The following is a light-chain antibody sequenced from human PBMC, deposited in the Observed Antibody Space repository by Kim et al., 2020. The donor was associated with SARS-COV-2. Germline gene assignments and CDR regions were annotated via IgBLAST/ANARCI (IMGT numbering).Light chain of an antibody. CDR2: GAS. CDR1: QSVSSN. CDR3: QQYNNWPYT. J-gene: IGKJ2*01. V-gene: IGKV3-15*01. Sequence: SVAAGERATPSCRASQSVSSNLAWYQQKPGQAPRLRIYGASTRATGIPARFSGSGSGTEFTLTISSLQSEDFAVYYCQQYNNWPYTFGQGTKLEI.